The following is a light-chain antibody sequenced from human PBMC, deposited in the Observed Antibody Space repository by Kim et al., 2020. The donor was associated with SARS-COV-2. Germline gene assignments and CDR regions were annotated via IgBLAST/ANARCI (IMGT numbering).Light chain of an antibody. CDR1: KLGDKY. CDR2: QDS. Sequence: SYELTQPPSVSMSPGQTASITCSGDKLGDKYACWYQQKPGQSLVLVIYQDSKRPSGIPERFSGSNSGNTATLTISGTQAMDEADYYCQAWDSTTVVFGGGTQLTVL. J-gene: IGLJ2*01. V-gene: IGLV3-1*01. CDR3: QAWDSTTVV.